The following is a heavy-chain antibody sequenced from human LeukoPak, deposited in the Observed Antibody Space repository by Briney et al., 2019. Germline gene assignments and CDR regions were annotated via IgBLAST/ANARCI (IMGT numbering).Heavy chain of an antibody. D-gene: IGHD2-8*01. J-gene: IGHJ6*02. Sequence: GGSLRLSCAASGFTFSSYGMHWVRQAPGKGLEWVAVISYDGSNKYYADSVKGRFTISRDNSKNTLYLQMNSLRAEDTAVYYCARGPLYCTNGVCGNELILYYGMDVWGQGTTVTVSS. CDR3: ARGPLYCTNGVCGNELILYYGMDV. V-gene: IGHV3-30*03. CDR2: ISYDGSNK. CDR1: GFTFSSYG.